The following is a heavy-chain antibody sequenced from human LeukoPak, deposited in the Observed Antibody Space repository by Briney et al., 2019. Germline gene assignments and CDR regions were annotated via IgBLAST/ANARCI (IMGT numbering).Heavy chain of an antibody. CDR1: GITISNYG. Sequence: PGGSLRLSCAASGITISNYGVHWVRQAPGKGLEWLAVISYDGLNKNYADSVKGRFTISRDNSKNTLYLQMNSLRAEDTAIYYCAKDQLNRFCSGGSCSTTHDYWGQGTLVTVSS. V-gene: IGHV3-30*18. D-gene: IGHD2-15*01. CDR2: ISYDGLNK. CDR3: AKDQLNRFCSGGSCSTTHDY. J-gene: IGHJ4*02.